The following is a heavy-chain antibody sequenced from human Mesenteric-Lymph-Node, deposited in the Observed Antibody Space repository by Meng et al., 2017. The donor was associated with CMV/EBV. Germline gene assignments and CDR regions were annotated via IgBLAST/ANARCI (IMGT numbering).Heavy chain of an antibody. CDR2: ISAYKGNT. Sequence: ASGYTFTDYYLHWVRQAPGQGLEWVGRISAYKGNTKYAQKFQDRVTMTTDTSTNTVYMELRSLRYDDTAVYFCARDPRPDADYLDYWGQGTLVTVSS. CDR3: ARDPRPDADYLDY. J-gene: IGHJ4*02. D-gene: IGHD3-10*01. CDR1: GYTFTDYY. V-gene: IGHV1-18*04.